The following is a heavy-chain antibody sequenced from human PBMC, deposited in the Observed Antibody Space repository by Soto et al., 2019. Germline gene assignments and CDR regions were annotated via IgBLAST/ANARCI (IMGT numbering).Heavy chain of an antibody. Sequence: ASVKVSCKASGYTFTGYYMHWVRQAPGQGLEWMGWINPDSGGTNYAQKFQGWVTMTRDTSITTAYMELSRLRSDDTAVYYCSRGVGVREPIYYYSYMDVWGKETTVTVSS. V-gene: IGHV1-2*04. J-gene: IGHJ6*03. CDR2: INPDSGGT. D-gene: IGHD2-21*01. CDR3: SRGVGVREPIYYYSYMDV. CDR1: GYTFTGYY.